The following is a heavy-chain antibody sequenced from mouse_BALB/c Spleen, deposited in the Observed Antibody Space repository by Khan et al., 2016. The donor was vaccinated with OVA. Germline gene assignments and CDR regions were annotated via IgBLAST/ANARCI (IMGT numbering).Heavy chain of an antibody. D-gene: IGHD2-14*01. V-gene: IGHV9-3-1*01. Sequence: QIQLVQSGPELKKPGETVKISCKASGYTFTNYGMDWVKQAPGKGLKWMGWINTYTGEPTYPDDFKGRFAFSLESSASTAYLQINNLKNEDTATCFWARREYYRSFAYWGQGTLVTVST. CDR2: INTYTGEP. CDR3: ARREYYRSFAY. CDR1: GYTFTNYG. J-gene: IGHJ3*01.